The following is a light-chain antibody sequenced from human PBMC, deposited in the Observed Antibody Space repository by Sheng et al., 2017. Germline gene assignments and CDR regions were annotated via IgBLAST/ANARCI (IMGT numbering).Light chain of an antibody. CDR2: DVS. J-gene: IGLJ2*01. CDR3: CSYVGTYKAV. CDR1: RSDVGAYNY. V-gene: IGLV2-11*01. Sequence: QSALTQPRSVSGSRGQSVTISCTGTRSDVGAYNYVSWFQQHPGTAPKLIIYDVSKRPSGVPDRFSGSKSGNTASLTISGLQAEDEADYYCCSYVGTYKAVFGGGTKLTVL.